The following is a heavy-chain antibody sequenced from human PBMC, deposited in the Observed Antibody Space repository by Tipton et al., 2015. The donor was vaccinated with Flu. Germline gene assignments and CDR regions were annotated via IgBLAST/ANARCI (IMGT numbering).Heavy chain of an antibody. J-gene: IGHJ4*02. D-gene: IGHD3-10*01. CDR1: GYFIGSGYY. CDR2: IYHTGNT. V-gene: IGHV4-38-2*01. CDR3: ARSTYYYGSGSADY. Sequence: TLSLTCSVSGYFIGSGYYWGWIRQPPGKGLEWIGNIYHTGNTYYNPSLKSRVTISVDRSKNQFSLKLSSVTAADTAVYYCARSTYYYGSGSADYWGQGTLVTVSS.